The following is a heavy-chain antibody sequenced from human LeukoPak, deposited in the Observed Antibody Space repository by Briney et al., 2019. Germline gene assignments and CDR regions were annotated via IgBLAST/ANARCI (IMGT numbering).Heavy chain of an antibody. CDR1: GFTFSSYA. V-gene: IGHV3-23*01. Sequence: GGSLRLSCAASGFTFSSYAMSWVRQAPGKGLEWVSAISGSGGSTYYADSVKGRFTISRDYSKNTLYLQMNSLRAEDTAVYYCAKCREQWLVCFLDYWGQGTLVTVSS. J-gene: IGHJ4*02. CDR2: ISGSGGST. CDR3: AKCREQWLVCFLDY. D-gene: IGHD6-19*01.